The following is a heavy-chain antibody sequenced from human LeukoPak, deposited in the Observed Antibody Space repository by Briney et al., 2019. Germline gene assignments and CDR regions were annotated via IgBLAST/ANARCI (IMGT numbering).Heavy chain of an antibody. V-gene: IGHV4-61*02. CDR1: GGSISSGSYY. CDR3: ARDRVSPTLYYYYCMDV. Sequence: PSQTLSLTCTVSGGSISSGSYYWSWIRQPAGKGLEWIGRIYTSGSTNYNPSLKSRVTISVDSSKNQFSLKLSSVTAADTAVYYCARDRVSPTLYYYYCMDVWRKGTTVTVSS. CDR2: IYTSGST. J-gene: IGHJ6*03.